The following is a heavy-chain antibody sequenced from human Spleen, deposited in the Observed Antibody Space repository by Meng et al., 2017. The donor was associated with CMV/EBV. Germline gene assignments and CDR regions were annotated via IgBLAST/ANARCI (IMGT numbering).Heavy chain of an antibody. Sequence: GGSLRLSCAASGFTFSTYSMNWVRQAPGKGLEWLSVISRDGSLIYYGDSVKGRFTISRDNAINSLYLQINSLRVEDTAVYYCARDSVRWSRDFWGQGTVVTVSS. CDR1: GFTFSTYS. V-gene: IGHV3-21*01. J-gene: IGHJ4*02. D-gene: IGHD3-3*01. CDR2: ISRDGSLI. CDR3: ARDSVRWSRDF.